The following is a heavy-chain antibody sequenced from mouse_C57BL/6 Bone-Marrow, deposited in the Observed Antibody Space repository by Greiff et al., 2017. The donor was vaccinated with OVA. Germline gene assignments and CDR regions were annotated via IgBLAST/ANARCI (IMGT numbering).Heavy chain of an antibody. CDR1: GFNIKDDY. J-gene: IGHJ3*01. CDR3: ASGLLWLRECAY. CDR2: IDPENGDT. D-gene: IGHD2-2*01. V-gene: IGHV14-4*01. Sequence: EVQLQQSGAELVRPGASVKLSCTASGFNIKDDYMHWVKQRPEQGLEWIGWIDPENGDTEYASKFQGQAPITADTSYNTVYLQFSSLSSVDTAVYYGASGLLWLRECAYWGQGTLVTVSA.